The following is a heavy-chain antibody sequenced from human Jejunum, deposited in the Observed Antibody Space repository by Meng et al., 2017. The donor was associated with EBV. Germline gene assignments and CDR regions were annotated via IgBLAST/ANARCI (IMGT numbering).Heavy chain of an antibody. Sequence: QGQRVRSGAEGKKPGASVKVSCKASGYTFTSYGISWGRQAPGQGLEWMAWISAYNGKTNYAQNLQGRVTLTTDTSTTTTYMELRSLRSDDTAVYYCARDGPDYGNYINFDYWGQGTLVTVSS. V-gene: IGHV1-18*01. CDR1: GYTFTSYG. J-gene: IGHJ4*02. D-gene: IGHD4-11*01. CDR3: ARDGPDYGNYINFDY. CDR2: ISAYNGKT.